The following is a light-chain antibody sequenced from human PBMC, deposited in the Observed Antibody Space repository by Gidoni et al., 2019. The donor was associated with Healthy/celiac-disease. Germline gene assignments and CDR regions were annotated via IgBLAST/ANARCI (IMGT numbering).Light chain of an antibody. Sequence: DIQMTQSPSSLSASVGDRVTITCRASQSISNYLNWYQQKPGKAPKLLIYAASSLQSGVPSRFSGSGSETDFTLTISSLQPEDFATYHCQQSYRTPYTFGQGTNLEIK. CDR1: QSISNY. CDR3: QQSYRTPYT. V-gene: IGKV1-39*01. CDR2: AAS. J-gene: IGKJ2*01.